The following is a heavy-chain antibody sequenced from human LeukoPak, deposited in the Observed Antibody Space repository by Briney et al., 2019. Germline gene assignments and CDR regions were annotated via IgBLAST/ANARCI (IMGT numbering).Heavy chain of an antibody. CDR3: AIYSGSSLAFDI. D-gene: IGHD1-26*01. J-gene: IGHJ3*02. CDR1: GGSISSYY. Sequence: SETLSLTCTVSGGSISSYYWSWIRQPPGKGLEWIGYIYYSGSTNYNPSLKSRVTISVDTSKNQFSLKLSSVTAADTAVYYCAIYSGSSLAFDIWGQGTMVTVSS. V-gene: IGHV4-59*08. CDR2: IYYSGST.